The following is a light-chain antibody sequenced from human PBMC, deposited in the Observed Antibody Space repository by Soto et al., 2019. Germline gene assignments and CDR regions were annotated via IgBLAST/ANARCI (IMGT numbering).Light chain of an antibody. J-gene: IGKJ5*01. CDR2: DAS. CDR1: QSVSSN. Sequence: EIVMTQSPVTLSVSPGEITTLSCRASQSVSSNLAWYQQRPGQAPRLLIYDASTRPTGIPSRFSGSGSGTEFTLTISRLEPEDFAVYYCQVYGPSPPITFGQGTRLEI. CDR3: QVYGPSPPIT. V-gene: IGKV3-15*01.